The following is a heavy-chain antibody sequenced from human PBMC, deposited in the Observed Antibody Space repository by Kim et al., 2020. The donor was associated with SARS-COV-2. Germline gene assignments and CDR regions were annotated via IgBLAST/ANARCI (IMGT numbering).Heavy chain of an antibody. Sequence: GGSLRLSCAASGFTFSSYDMHWVRQATGKGLEWVSAIGTAGDTYYPGSVKGRFTISRENAKNSLYLQMNSLRAGDTAVYYCARGNYYDSSGYGRAFDIWGQGTMVTVSS. V-gene: IGHV3-13*01. D-gene: IGHD3-22*01. J-gene: IGHJ3*02. CDR3: ARGNYYDSSGYGRAFDI. CDR2: IGTAGDT. CDR1: GFTFSSYD.